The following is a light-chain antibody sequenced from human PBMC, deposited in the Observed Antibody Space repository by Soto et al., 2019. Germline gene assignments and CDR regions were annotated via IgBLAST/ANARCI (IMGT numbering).Light chain of an antibody. CDR2: DAY. Sequence: DIQMTQSPSTLSASVGDRVTITCRASQSISSWLAWYQQKPGKAPKLLIYDAYSLESGVPSRFSGSGSRTEFTVTISSLKPDDFATYYCQQYNSYWGTFGQGTKVEIK. V-gene: IGKV1-5*01. CDR3: QQYNSYWGT. J-gene: IGKJ1*01. CDR1: QSISSW.